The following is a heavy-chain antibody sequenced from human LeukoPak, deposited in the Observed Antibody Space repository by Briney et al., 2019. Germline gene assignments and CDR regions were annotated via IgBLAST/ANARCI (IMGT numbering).Heavy chain of an antibody. CDR3: AKDLPPYYYDSSGYYYLGAFDI. Sequence: GGSLRLSCAASGFTFSSYGMHWVRQAPGKGLEWVAFIRYDGSNKYYADSVKGRFTISRDNSKNTLYLQMNSLRAEDTAVYYCAKDLPPYYYDSSGYYYLGAFDIWGQGTMVTVSS. J-gene: IGHJ3*02. CDR2: IRYDGSNK. D-gene: IGHD3-22*01. CDR1: GFTFSSYG. V-gene: IGHV3-30*02.